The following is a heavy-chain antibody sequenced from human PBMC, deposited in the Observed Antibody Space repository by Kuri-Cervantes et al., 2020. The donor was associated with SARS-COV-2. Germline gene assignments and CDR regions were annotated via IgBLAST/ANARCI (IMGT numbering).Heavy chain of an antibody. V-gene: IGHV3-23*01. D-gene: IGHD6-19*01. CDR3: AKASPTSYSSGWYAHY. CDR1: GFTFSSYA. Sequence: SCAASGFTFSSYAMSWVRQAPGKGLEWVSTISGSGGSTYYADSVKGRFTISRDNSKNTLYLQMNSLRAEDTAVYYCAKASPTSYSSGWYAHYWGQGTLVTVSS. J-gene: IGHJ4*02. CDR2: ISGSGGST.